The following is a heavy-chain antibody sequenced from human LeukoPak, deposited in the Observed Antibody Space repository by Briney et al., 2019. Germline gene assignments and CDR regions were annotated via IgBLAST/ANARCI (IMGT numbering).Heavy chain of an antibody. Sequence: GGSLRLSCAASGFTFSSYWMTWVRQAPGKGLEWVANIKQDGSEKYYVNSVKGRFTISRDNAKSSLYLQMDSLRAEDTAVYYCARAIGKSEGYWGQGTLVTVSS. CDR3: ARAIGKSEGY. CDR2: IKQDGSEK. J-gene: IGHJ4*02. CDR1: GFTFSSYW. V-gene: IGHV3-7*01. D-gene: IGHD4-23*01.